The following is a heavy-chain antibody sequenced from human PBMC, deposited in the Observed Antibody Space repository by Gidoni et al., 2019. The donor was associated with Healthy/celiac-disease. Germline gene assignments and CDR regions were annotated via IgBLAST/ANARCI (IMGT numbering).Heavy chain of an antibody. J-gene: IGHJ4*02. V-gene: IGHV3-9*01. Sequence: EVQLVESGGGWEQPGRSLRLPCAASGFPFDDYALHWVRQAPGKGLELVSGISWNSGSRGYADSVKGRFTISRDNAKNSLYLQMNSLRAEDTALYYCAKGGAVAGAIDYWGQGTLVTVSS. CDR2: ISWNSGSR. CDR3: AKGGAVAGAIDY. D-gene: IGHD6-19*01. CDR1: GFPFDDYA.